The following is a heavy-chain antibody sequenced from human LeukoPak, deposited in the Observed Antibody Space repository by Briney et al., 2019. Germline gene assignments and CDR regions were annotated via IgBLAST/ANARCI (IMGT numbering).Heavy chain of an antibody. V-gene: IGHV3-7*01. Sequence: GGSLRLSCAASGFTFSSYWMSWVRQAPGKGLEWVANIKQDGSEKYYVDSVKGRFTISRDNAKNSLYLQMNSLRAEDTAVYYCAKDRAYGPTHGFDPWGQGTLVTVSS. D-gene: IGHD3-10*01. CDR1: GFTFSSYW. CDR2: IKQDGSEK. CDR3: AKDRAYGPTHGFDP. J-gene: IGHJ5*02.